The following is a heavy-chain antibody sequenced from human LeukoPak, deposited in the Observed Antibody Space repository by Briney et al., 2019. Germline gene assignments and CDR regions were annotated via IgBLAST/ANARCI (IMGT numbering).Heavy chain of an antibody. J-gene: IGHJ4*02. CDR1: GYTFTGYY. V-gene: IGHV1-2*02. CDR2: INPNSGGT. CDR3: ATDLTRGGYYFDY. Sequence: ASVKVSCKASGYTFTGYYMHWVRQAPGQGLEWMGWINPNSGGTNYAQKFQGRVTMTEDTSTDTAYMELSSLRSEDTAVYYCATDLTRGGYYFDYWGQGTLVTVSS. D-gene: IGHD3-10*01.